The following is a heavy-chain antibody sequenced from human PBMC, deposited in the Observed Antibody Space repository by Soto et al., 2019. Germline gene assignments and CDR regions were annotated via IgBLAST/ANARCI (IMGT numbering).Heavy chain of an antibody. CDR2: ISPSSGHI. J-gene: IGHJ6*02. D-gene: IGHD2-15*01. CDR1: GFTFSSCT. CDR3: SGCSGGACHKNYGMDV. V-gene: IGHV3-21*06. Sequence: EVHLVESGGGLVKPGGSLRLSCAVSGFTFSSCTMNWVRRAPGKGLEWVSSISPSSGHIYYADSVKGRVTISRDNAKNSLFLQMNSLRGEDTAVYYCSGCSGGACHKNYGMDVWGQGTTVTVSS.